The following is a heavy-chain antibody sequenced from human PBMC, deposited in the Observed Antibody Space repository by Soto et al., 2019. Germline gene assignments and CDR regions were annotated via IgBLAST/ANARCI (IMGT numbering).Heavy chain of an antibody. Sequence: GGSLRLSCAASGFTFSDYYMSWIRQAPGKGLEWVSYISSSSSYTNYADSVKGRFTISRDNAKNSLYLQMNSLRAEDTAVYYCARERVEQLVNSGAFDIWGQGTMVTVSS. D-gene: IGHD6-6*01. CDR2: ISSSSSYT. V-gene: IGHV3-11*06. CDR1: GFTFSDYY. CDR3: ARERVEQLVNSGAFDI. J-gene: IGHJ3*02.